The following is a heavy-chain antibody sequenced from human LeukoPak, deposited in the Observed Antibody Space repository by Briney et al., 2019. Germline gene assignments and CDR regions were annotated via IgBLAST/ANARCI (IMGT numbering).Heavy chain of an antibody. V-gene: IGHV3-23*01. J-gene: IGHJ4*02. Sequence: GGSLRLSCATSGFTFNNYAMSWVRQPPGKGLEWASAISGTGGSTFYADSVKGRFTISRDNSNSVMYLQMNSLRADDTALYYCAKGGYSYASWGQGTLVTVSS. CDR1: GFTFNNYA. CDR3: AKGGYSYAS. D-gene: IGHD5-24*01. CDR2: ISGTGGST.